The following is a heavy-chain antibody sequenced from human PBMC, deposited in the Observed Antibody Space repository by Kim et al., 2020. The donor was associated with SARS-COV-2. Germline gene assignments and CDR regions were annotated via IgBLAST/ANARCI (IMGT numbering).Heavy chain of an antibody. V-gene: IGHV5-51*01. D-gene: IGHD1-1*01. CDR1: GYSFTSSW. CDR2: IYPGDSEI. J-gene: IGHJ6*02. Sequence: GESLKISCEASGYSFTSSWIGWVRQMPGKGLEWMGIIYPGDSEIRYSPSLRGQVTISADRSTTTAYLQWNSLKASDTAMYYCARLWRASKYNTSGGMDVWGQGTAFRGSS. CDR3: ARLWRASKYNTSGGMDV.